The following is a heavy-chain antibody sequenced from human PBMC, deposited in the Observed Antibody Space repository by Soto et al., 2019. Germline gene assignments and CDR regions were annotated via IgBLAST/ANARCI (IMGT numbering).Heavy chain of an antibody. Sequence: QVHLVQSGAEVKKPGASLKVSCKTSGYTFTSYGIVWVRQAPGQGLEWMGWISTYNIDTKYAQKFKGRVTMSTDTSTTTAYMELTSLTSDDTAMYYCARRGFAYGYLDFWGQGTLATVSS. D-gene: IGHD5-18*01. V-gene: IGHV1-18*01. CDR1: GYTFTSYG. CDR2: ISTYNIDT. CDR3: ARRGFAYGYLDF. J-gene: IGHJ4*02.